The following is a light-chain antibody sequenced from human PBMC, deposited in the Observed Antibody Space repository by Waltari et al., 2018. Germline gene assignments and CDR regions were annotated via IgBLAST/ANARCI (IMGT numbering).Light chain of an antibody. CDR3: SSYTSSSTWV. CDR1: SSYVGSYNY. V-gene: IGLV2-14*01. CDR2: DVT. J-gene: IGLJ3*02. Sequence: QSALTQPASVSGSPGQSITISCTGTSSYVGSYNYFSWYQQHPGKAPKLMIYDVTKRPSGVSNRFSGSKSGNTASLTISGLQAEDEADYYCSSYTSSSTWVFGGGTKLTVL.